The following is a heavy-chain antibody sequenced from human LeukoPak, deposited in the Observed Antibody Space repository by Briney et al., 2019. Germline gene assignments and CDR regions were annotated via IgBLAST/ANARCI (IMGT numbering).Heavy chain of an antibody. J-gene: IGHJ3*02. V-gene: IGHV3-11*01. D-gene: IGHD6-13*01. Sequence: LSLTCTVSGGSISSSSYYWGWIRQALGKGLEWVSYISRGGSTTYYADSVKGRFTISRDNAKNSLYLQMNSLRAEDTAVYYCVRGVSISSSWYNDIWGQGTMVTVSS. CDR1: GGSISSSSYY. CDR2: ISRGGSTT. CDR3: VRGVSISSSWYNDI.